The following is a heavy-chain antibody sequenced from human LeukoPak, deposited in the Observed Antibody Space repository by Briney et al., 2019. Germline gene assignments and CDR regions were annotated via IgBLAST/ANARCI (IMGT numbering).Heavy chain of an antibody. Sequence: SETLSLTCTVSGVSISSYYWGWIRQPPGKGLEWIGYIYYSGSTSYNPSLKSRVTISVDTSKKQFSLKLSSVTAADTAVYYCARYIVSYPHAASDIWGQRTMVTVSS. CDR1: GVSISSYY. J-gene: IGHJ3*02. D-gene: IGHD1-26*01. CDR2: IYYSGST. CDR3: ARYIVSYPHAASDI. V-gene: IGHV4-59*01.